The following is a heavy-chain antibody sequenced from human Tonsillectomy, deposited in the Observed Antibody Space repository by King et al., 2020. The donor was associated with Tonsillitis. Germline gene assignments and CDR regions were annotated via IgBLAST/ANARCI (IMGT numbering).Heavy chain of an antibody. D-gene: IGHD1-26*01. CDR1: GGSISNYF. CDR3: ARAGMGATDFDY. CDR2: IYYSGRT. V-gene: IGHV4-59*01. J-gene: IGHJ4*02. Sequence: VQLQESGPGLVKPSETLSLTCTVSGGSISNYFWSWIRQPPGKGLEWIGYIYYSGRTNYNPSLKIRGTISVDTSKNQFSLKLSSVTAADTAVYYCARAGMGATDFDYWGQGTLVTVSS.